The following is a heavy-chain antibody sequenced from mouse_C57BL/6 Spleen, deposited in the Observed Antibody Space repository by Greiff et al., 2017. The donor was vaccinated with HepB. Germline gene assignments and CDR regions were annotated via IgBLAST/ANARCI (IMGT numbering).Heavy chain of an antibody. Sequence: EVKLQQSGAELVRPGASVKLSCTASGFNIKDDYMHWVKQRPEQGLEWIGWIDPENGNTKYAPKFQGKATITADTSSNTAYLQLSSLTSEDTAIYYCALGVGLGQFDYWGQGTTLTVSS. CDR2: IDPENGNT. CDR1: GFNIKDDY. J-gene: IGHJ2*01. CDR3: ALGVGLGQFDY. V-gene: IGHV14-4*01. D-gene: IGHD4-1*01.